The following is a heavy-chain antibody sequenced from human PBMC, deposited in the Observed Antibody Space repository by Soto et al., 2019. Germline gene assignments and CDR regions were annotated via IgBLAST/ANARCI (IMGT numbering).Heavy chain of an antibody. CDR2: IIPILGIA. Sequence: TSVKVTCTASGGTFSIYTISWVRQAPGQGLEWMGRIIPILGIANYAQKFQGRVTITADKSTSTAYMELSSLRSEDTAVYYCAREYSGYTDYWGQGTLVTVSS. CDR1: GGTFSIYT. D-gene: IGHD5-12*01. J-gene: IGHJ4*02. CDR3: AREYSGYTDY. V-gene: IGHV1-69*04.